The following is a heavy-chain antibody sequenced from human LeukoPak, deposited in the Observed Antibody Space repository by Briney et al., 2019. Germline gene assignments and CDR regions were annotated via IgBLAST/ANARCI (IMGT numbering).Heavy chain of an antibody. D-gene: IGHD2-2*01. J-gene: IGHJ5*02. V-gene: IGHV5-51*01. CDR3: ARLSTSSSPWFDP. Sequence: GESLKISCKGSGYNFISYWIGWVRQMPGKGLEWMGIIYPHDSETRYSPSFQGQVTISADKSISTAYLQWSSLKASDTGTYYCARLSTSSSPWFDPWGQGTVVTVSS. CDR2: IYPHDSET. CDR1: GYNFISYW.